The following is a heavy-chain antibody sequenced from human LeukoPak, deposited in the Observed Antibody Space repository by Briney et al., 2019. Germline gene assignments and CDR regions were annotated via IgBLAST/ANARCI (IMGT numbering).Heavy chain of an antibody. CDR2: IYYSGST. CDR1: GGSISSYY. CDR3: ARQGVGAVDI. D-gene: IGHD2-8*01. V-gene: IGHV4-59*08. J-gene: IGHJ3*02. Sequence: SETLSLTCTVSGGSISSYYWSWIRQPPGKGLEWIGYIYYSGSTNYNPSLKSRVTISVDTSKNQFSLKLSSVTAADTAVYYCARQGVGAVDIWGQGTVVTVSS.